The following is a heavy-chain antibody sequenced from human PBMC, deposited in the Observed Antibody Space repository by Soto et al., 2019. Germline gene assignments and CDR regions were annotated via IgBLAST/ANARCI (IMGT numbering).Heavy chain of an antibody. CDR2: IYDSESA. J-gene: IGHJ4*02. CDR3: ARASSSSSAADY. V-gene: IGHV4-31*03. D-gene: IGHD6-6*01. CDR1: GESISSGGYY. Sequence: QVQLQESGPGLVKASQTLSLICSVSGESISSGGYYWSWIRHHPGKGLEWIGFIYDSESAYYHPSLKSRVTIALDTSKNHFAMNLSSVTAADTAVYYCARASSSSSAADYWGQGTLITVSS.